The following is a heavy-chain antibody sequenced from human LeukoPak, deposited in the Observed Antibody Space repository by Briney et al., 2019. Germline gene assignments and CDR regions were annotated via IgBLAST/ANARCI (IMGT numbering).Heavy chain of an antibody. V-gene: IGHV3-7*04. CDR2: IRQDGSEI. J-gene: IGHJ6*02. D-gene: IGHD6-13*01. Sequence: GGSLRLSCAASGFTFSSYWMTWVRQAPGKGLEWVANIRQDGSEIYFVDSVKGRFTISRDNAKNSLYLQMNSLRAEDTAVYYCARGAAVGTFYYHGMDVWGQGTTVTVSS. CDR3: ARGAAVGTFYYHGMDV. CDR1: GFTFSSYW.